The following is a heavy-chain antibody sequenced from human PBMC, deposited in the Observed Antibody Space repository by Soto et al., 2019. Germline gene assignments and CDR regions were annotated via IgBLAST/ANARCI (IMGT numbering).Heavy chain of an antibody. CDR3: ARGLKGGLDP. CDR1: GFTFSNYD. V-gene: IGHV3-30-3*01. CDR2: ISHDGTNK. Sequence: QVQLVESGGGVVQPGRSLRLSCAASGFTFSNYDMHWVRQAPGKGLEWVAVISHDGTNKYYAGSVKGRFTISRDYSKNTLYLQMTSLRPEDTAVFYCARGLKGGLDPWGQGTLVTVSS. D-gene: IGHD2-8*01. J-gene: IGHJ5*02.